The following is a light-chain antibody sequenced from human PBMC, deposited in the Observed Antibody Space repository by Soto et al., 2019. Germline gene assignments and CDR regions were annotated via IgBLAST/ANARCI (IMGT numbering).Light chain of an antibody. Sequence: EIVLTQSPGTLSLSQGEIATLSCRTSQTVSSTYLAWYQQKRGQAPRLLLYGTSNRAPGIPDRFSGSGSGTDFTLIISRLVPEYFAVYHCQLYGSSPLYSFAQGTELEIK. CDR2: GTS. J-gene: IGKJ2*01. CDR1: QTVSSTY. CDR3: QLYGSSPLYS. V-gene: IGKV3-20*01.